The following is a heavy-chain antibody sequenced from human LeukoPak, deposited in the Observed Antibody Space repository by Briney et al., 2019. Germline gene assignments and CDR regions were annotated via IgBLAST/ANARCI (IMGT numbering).Heavy chain of an antibody. CDR2: IYYSGST. Sequence: PSETLSLTCTVSGGSISSYYWSWIRQPPGKGLEWIGYIYYSGSTNYNPSLKSRVTISVDTSKNQFSLKLSPVTAADTAVYYCEREGGYYYDSSGYYSNWFDPWGQGTLVTVSS. CDR3: EREGGYYYDSSGYYSNWFDP. V-gene: IGHV4-59*01. D-gene: IGHD3-22*01. CDR1: GGSISSYY. J-gene: IGHJ5*02.